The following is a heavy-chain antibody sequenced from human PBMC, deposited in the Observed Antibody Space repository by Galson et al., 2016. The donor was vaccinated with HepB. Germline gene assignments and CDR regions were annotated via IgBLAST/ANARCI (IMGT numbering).Heavy chain of an antibody. D-gene: IGHD3-3*01. Sequence: ETLSLTCAVYGGSLGGFCWSWIRQPPGKGLEWIGEINHSGGTKYNPSLKNRVTISLDRSKNQFSLNLSSVTAADTAVYYCARGLRNDYWSGYYYGMEVWGNGTTVTVSS. V-gene: IGHV4-34*01. CDR3: ARGLRNDYWSGYYYGMEV. J-gene: IGHJ6*04. CDR2: INHSGGT. CDR1: GGSLGGFC.